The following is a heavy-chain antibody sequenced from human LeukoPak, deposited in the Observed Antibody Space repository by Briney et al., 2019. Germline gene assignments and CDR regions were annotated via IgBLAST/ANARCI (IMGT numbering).Heavy chain of an antibody. CDR1: GGSVSSGSYY. CDR2: IYYSGST. J-gene: IGHJ4*02. Sequence: SETLSLTCTVSGGSVSSGSYYWSWIRQPPGKGLEWIGYIYYSGSTNYNPSLKSRVTISVDTSKNQFSLKLSSVTAADTAVYYCARVIVYSYGREYYFDYWGQGTLVTVSS. CDR3: ARVIVYSYGREYYFDY. D-gene: IGHD5-18*01. V-gene: IGHV4-61*01.